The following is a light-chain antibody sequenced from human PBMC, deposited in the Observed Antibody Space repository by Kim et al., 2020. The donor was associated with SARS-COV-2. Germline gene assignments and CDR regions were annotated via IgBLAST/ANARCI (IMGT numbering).Light chain of an antibody. CDR1: SSDVGSYNL. J-gene: IGLJ3*02. V-gene: IGLV2-23*01. CDR2: EGS. CDR3: CSYAGSLNWV. Sequence: GQSITISCTGTSSDVGSYNLVSWYQQHPGKAPKLMIYEGSKRPSGVSNRFSGSKSGNTASLTISGLQAEDEADYYCCSYAGSLNWVFGGGTQLTVL.